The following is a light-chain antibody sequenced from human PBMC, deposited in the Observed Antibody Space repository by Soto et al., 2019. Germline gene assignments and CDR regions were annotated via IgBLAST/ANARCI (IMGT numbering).Light chain of an antibody. V-gene: IGLV4-60*02. CDR3: ETWDSDIRV. CDR2: VEGSGSY. CDR1: SGHRNYI. J-gene: IGLJ3*02. Sequence: QLVLTQSSSASASLGSSVKLTCSLSSGHRNYIIAWHQQQPGKAPRYLMKVEGSGSYNKGSGVPDRFSGSSSGADRYLTISNLQFEDEADYYCETWDSDIRVFGGGTKLTVL.